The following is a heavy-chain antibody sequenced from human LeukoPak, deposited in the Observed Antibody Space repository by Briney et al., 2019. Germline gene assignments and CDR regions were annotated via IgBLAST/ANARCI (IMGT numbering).Heavy chain of an antibody. CDR1: GFTFSSYG. CDR3: AKDSHYYGSGSYYPLDY. J-gene: IGHJ4*02. V-gene: IGHV3-30*02. CDR2: IRYDGSNK. D-gene: IGHD3-10*01. Sequence: GGSLRLSCAASGFTFSSYGMHWVRQAPGKGLEWVAFIRYDGSNKYYADSVKGRFTISRDNSKNTLYLQMNSLRAEDTAVYYCAKDSHYYGSGSYYPLDYWGQGTLVTVSS.